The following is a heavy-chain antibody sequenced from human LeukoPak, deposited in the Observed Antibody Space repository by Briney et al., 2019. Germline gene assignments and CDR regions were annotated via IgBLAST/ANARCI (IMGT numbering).Heavy chain of an antibody. Sequence: GGSLRLSCAASGFTFSSYGMHWARRAPGKGLEWVAVIWYDGSNKYYADSVKGRFTISRDNAKNSLYLQMNSLRVEDTAVYYCAKEGRSLQTYWGQGTLVPVSS. D-gene: IGHD5-24*01. CDR2: IWYDGSNK. CDR3: AKEGRSLQTY. CDR1: GFTFSSYG. V-gene: IGHV3-33*03. J-gene: IGHJ4*02.